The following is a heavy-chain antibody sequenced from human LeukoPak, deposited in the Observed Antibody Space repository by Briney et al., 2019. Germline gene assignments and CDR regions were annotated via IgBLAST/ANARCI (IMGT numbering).Heavy chain of an antibody. CDR2: INPILGTA. D-gene: IGHD3-10*01. CDR1: GCTFSSYA. CDR3: ARKRPGSGSYHFDP. J-gene: IGHJ5*02. Sequence: SSVNVSCKASGCTFSSYAIRWVRQAPGQGLEWMGGINPILGTANYAQKFQGRVTITADESTSTAYMELSSLRSEDTAVYYCARKRPGSGSYHFDPWGQGTLVTVSS. V-gene: IGHV1-69*13.